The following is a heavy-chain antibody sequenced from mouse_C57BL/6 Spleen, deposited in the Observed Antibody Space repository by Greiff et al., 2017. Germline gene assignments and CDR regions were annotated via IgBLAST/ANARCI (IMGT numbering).Heavy chain of an antibody. CDR1: GFTFSSYA. D-gene: IGHD4-1*01. CDR3: TRDLTGSWFAY. CDR2: ISSGGDYI. J-gene: IGHJ3*01. V-gene: IGHV5-9-1*02. Sequence: EVKVVESGAGLVKPGGSLKLSCAASGFTFSSYAMSWVRQTPEKRLEWVAYISSGGDYIYYADTVKGRCTISRDNARNTLYLQMSSLKSEDTAMYYCTRDLTGSWFAYWGQGTLVTVSA.